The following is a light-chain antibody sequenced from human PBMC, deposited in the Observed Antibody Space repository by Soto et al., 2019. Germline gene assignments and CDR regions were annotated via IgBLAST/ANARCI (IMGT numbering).Light chain of an antibody. CDR1: ESVGSN. J-gene: IGKJ5*01. V-gene: IGKV3-15*01. CDR2: GAS. Sequence: EIVMTQSPATLSVSPGERATLSCRASESVGSNLAWYQQKPGQAPSLLIFGASTRATGIPGRFSGSGSGTEFTLTISSLQSEDFAVYYCQQYNNWITFGQGTRLEIK. CDR3: QQYNNWIT.